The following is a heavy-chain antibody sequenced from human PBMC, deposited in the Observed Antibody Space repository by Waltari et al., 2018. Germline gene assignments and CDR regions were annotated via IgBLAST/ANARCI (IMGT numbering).Heavy chain of an antibody. V-gene: IGHV3-73*01. CDR2: IRSKANSYAT. CDR3: TTTAMVRDLDY. Sequence: EVQLVESGGGLVKPGGSLRLSCTASGFPFSGSAMHWVRQASGKGLEWVGRIRSKANSYATAYAASVKGRFTISRDDSKNTAYLQMNSLKTEDTAVYYCTTTAMVRDLDYWGQGTLVTVSS. D-gene: IGHD5-18*01. J-gene: IGHJ4*02. CDR1: GFPFSGSA.